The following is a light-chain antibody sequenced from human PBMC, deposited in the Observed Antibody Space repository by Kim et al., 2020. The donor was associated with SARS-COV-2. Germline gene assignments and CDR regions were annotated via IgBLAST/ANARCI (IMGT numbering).Light chain of an antibody. CDR3: QQYDDWPPWT. Sequence: SPGETATLHCRASQSVSSKVAWYQQKAGQAPRLLIYDASTRATGIPARFSGSGSGTDFTLTISSLQSEDLAVYHCQQYDDWPPWTFGQGTKVDIK. CDR2: DAS. V-gene: IGKV3-15*01. CDR1: QSVSSK. J-gene: IGKJ1*01.